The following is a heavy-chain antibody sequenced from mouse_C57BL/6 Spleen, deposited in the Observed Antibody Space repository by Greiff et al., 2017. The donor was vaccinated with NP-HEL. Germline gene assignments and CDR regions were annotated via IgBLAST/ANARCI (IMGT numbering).Heavy chain of an antibody. V-gene: IGHV1-82*01. Sequence: LQESGPELVKPGASVKISCKASGYAFSSSWMNWVKQRPGKGLEWIGRIYPGDGDTNYNGKFKGKATLTADKSSSTAYMQLSSLTSEDSAVYFCARDDYDMGYYAMDYWGQGTSVTVSS. CDR3: ARDDYDMGYYAMDY. CDR1: GYAFSSSW. CDR2: IYPGDGDT. D-gene: IGHD2-4*01. J-gene: IGHJ4*01.